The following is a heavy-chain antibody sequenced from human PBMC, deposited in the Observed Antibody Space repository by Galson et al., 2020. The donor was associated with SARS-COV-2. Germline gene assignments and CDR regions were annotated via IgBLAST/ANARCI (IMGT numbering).Heavy chain of an antibody. D-gene: IGHD4-4*01. CDR2: INPSGGST. Sequence: ASVKVSCKASGYTFTSYYMHWVRQAPGQGLAWMGIINPSGGSTSYAQKFQGRVTMTRDTSTSTVYMELSSLRSEDTAVYYCARDPTVTTHLGDYLYYYYGMDVWGQGTTVTVSS. CDR1: GYTFTSYY. V-gene: IGHV1-46*01. CDR3: ARDPTVTTHLGDYLYYYYGMDV. J-gene: IGHJ6*02.